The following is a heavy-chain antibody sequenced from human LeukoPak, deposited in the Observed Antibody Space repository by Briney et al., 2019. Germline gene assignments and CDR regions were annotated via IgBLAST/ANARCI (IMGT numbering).Heavy chain of an antibody. CDR2: IYYSGST. D-gene: IGHD3-3*01. Sequence: SETLSLTCTVSGGSISSSSYYWGWIRQPPGKGLEWIGSIYYSGSTYYNPSLKSRVTISVDTSKNQFSLKLSSVTAADTAVYYCARQSEQYYDFWSGYYIFDYWGQGTLVTVSS. CDR1: GGSISSSSYY. J-gene: IGHJ4*02. V-gene: IGHV4-39*01. CDR3: ARQSEQYYDFWSGYYIFDY.